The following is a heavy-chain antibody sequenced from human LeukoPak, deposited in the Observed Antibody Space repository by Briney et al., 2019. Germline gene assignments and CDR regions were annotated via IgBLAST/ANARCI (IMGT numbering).Heavy chain of an antibody. CDR2: ISGDGSTT. D-gene: IGHD6-19*01. CDR3: AREISNGWGYFDY. Sequence: GGSLRLSCAPSGFTFSLYAMTWVRQAPGKGLEWVSDISGDGSTTYYADSVRGRFTISRDNSNNRLYLQMNSLRAEDTAIYYCAREISNGWGYFDYWGQGSLVIVSP. J-gene: IGHJ4*02. CDR1: GFTFSLYA. V-gene: IGHV3-23*01.